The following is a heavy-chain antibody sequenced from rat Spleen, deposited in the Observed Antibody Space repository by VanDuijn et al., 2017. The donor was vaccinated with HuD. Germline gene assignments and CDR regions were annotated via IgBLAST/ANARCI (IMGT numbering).Heavy chain of an antibody. Sequence: EVQLVESGGGLVQPGRSLKLSCAASGFTFSDYFMAWVRQAPKKGLEWVASISYEGVSTFSGDSVKGRFTISRDNAKDTLYLQLNSLRSEDTATYYCASRDWEEVPFDHWGQGVMVTVSS. CDR2: ISYEGVST. D-gene: IGHD5-1*01. J-gene: IGHJ2*01. CDR3: ASRDWEEVPFDH. V-gene: IGHV5-22*01. CDR1: GFTFSDYF.